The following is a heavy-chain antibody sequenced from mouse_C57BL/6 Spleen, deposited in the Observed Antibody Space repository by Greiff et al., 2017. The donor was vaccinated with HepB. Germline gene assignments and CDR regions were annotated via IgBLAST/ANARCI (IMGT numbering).Heavy chain of an antibody. D-gene: IGHD1-1*01. V-gene: IGHV1-69*01. J-gene: IGHJ4*01. CDR1: GYTFTSYW. CDR3: ARWGTTVVATDAMDY. Sequence: QVQLQQPGAELVMPGASVKLSCKASGYTFTSYWMHWVKQRPGQGLEWSGEIDPSDSYTNYNQKFKGKSTLTVDKSSSTAYMQLSSLTSEDSAVYYCARWGTTVVATDAMDYWGQGTSVTVSS. CDR2: IDPSDSYT.